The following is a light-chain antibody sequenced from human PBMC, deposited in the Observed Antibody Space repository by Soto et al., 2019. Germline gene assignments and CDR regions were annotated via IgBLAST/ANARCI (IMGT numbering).Light chain of an antibody. J-gene: IGLJ1*01. Sequence: QSVLTQPPSASGSPGQSVTISCTGTSSDVGGYNYVSWYQQHPGKAPKLMIYEVSKRPSGVPDRFSGSKSGNTASLTVSGLQAEDGADYYCSSYAGSDYVFGTGTKVTVL. V-gene: IGLV2-8*01. CDR3: SSYAGSDYV. CDR1: SSDVGGYNY. CDR2: EVS.